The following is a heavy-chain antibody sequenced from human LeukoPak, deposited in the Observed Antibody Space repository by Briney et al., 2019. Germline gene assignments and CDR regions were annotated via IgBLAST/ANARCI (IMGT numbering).Heavy chain of an antibody. CDR1: GFTFSSYS. D-gene: IGHD6-19*01. Sequence: GGSLRLSCAASGFTFSSYSMNWVRQAPGKGLEWVSSISSSSSYIYYADSVKGRFTISRDNAKNSLYLQMNSLRAEDTAVYYCASWELPWAVAGTPRWYFDLWGRGTLVTVSS. J-gene: IGHJ2*01. V-gene: IGHV3-21*01. CDR3: ASWELPWAVAGTPRWYFDL. CDR2: ISSSSSYI.